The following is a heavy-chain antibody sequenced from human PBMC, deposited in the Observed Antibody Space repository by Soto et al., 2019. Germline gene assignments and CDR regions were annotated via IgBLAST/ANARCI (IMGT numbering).Heavy chain of an antibody. Sequence: SETLSLTCTVSGGSISSSSYYWGWIRQPPGKGLEWIGSIYYSGNTYYNPSLKSRVTISVDTSKNQFSLKLSSVTAADTAVYYCARQRGVSITMVRGVIGSMDVWGKGTTVTVSS. CDR1: GGSISSSSYY. J-gene: IGHJ6*03. CDR2: IYYSGNT. CDR3: ARQRGVSITMVRGVIGSMDV. D-gene: IGHD3-10*01. V-gene: IGHV4-39*01.